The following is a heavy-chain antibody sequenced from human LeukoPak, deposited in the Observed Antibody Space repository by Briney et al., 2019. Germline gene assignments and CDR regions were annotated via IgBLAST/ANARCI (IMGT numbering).Heavy chain of an antibody. J-gene: IGHJ3*02. CDR1: GFTFDDYA. CDR3: ARDGRPYYYDVYAFDI. D-gene: IGHD3-10*01. V-gene: IGHV3-9*01. CDR2: ISWNRGSL. Sequence: PGGSLRLSCEGSGFTFDDYAMHWVRQAPGKGLEWVSGISWNRGSLGYADSVKGRFTISRDNAKNSLYLQMNSLRAEDTAVYYRARDGRPYYYDVYAFDIWGQGTMVTVSS.